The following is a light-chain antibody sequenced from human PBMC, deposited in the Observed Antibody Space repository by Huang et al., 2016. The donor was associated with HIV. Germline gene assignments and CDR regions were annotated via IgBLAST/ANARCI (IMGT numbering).Light chain of an antibody. CDR3: QQRYSWPPLT. CDR2: DAS. CDR1: QNISKY. V-gene: IGKV3-11*01. Sequence: TVLTQSPATLSLSPGERATLSCRASQNISKYLAWYQQKPCQAPRLLIYDASNRSTGIPARFSGSGSVTDFTLTITSLEPEDFAVYYCQQRYSWPPLTFGGGTKVEIK. J-gene: IGKJ4*01.